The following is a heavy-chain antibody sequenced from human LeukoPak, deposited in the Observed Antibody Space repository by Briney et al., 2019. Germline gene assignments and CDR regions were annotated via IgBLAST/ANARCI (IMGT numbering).Heavy chain of an antibody. CDR2: IYYSGST. V-gene: IGHV4-59*08. J-gene: IGHJ4*02. CDR3: ARREYSSSSGSDYFDY. D-gene: IGHD6-6*01. Sequence: PSQTLSLTCTVSGGSISSYYWSWIRQPPGKGLEWMGDIYYSGSTNYNPSLKSRVTISGDTSKNQFSLKLRSVTAADTAVYYCARREYSSSSGSDYFDYWGQGTLVTVSS. CDR1: GGSISSYY.